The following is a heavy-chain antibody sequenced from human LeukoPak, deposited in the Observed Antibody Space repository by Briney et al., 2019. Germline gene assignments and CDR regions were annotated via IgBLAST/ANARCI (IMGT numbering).Heavy chain of an antibody. V-gene: IGHV4-59*01. CDR2: IYYSGST. D-gene: IGHD1-26*01. Sequence: SETLSLTCTVSGGSISSYYWSWIRQPPGKGLEWTGYIYYSGSTNYNPSLKSRVTISVDTSKNQFSLKLSSVTAADTAVYYCARVKKWELLRGDYFDYWGQGTLVTVSS. J-gene: IGHJ4*02. CDR1: GGSISSYY. CDR3: ARVKKWELLRGDYFDY.